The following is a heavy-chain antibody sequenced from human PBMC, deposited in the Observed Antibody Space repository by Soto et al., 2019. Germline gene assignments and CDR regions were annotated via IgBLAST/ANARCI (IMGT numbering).Heavy chain of an antibody. Sequence: GGSLRLSCAASGFTFSSYAMHWVRQAPGKGLEWVAVISYDGSNKYYADSVKGRFTISRDNSKNTLYLQMNGLRAEDTAVYYCARLLGWLQLGSPIDYWGQGTLVTVSS. CDR1: GFTFSSYA. CDR2: ISYDGSNK. V-gene: IGHV3-30-3*01. J-gene: IGHJ4*02. D-gene: IGHD5-12*01. CDR3: ARLLGWLQLGSPIDY.